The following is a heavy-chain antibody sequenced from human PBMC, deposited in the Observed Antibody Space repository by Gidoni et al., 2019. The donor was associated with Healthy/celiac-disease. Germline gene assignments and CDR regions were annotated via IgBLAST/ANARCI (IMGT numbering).Heavy chain of an antibody. D-gene: IGHD6-19*01. Sequence: QVQLVQSGAEVKKPGASVTVSCKASGYTFTSYGISWVRQAPGQGLEWLGWISAYNGNTNYAQKLQGRVTMTTETSTRTAYLGLRSLRSDDTAVYYCARFSSGWYGNYWGQGTLVTVSS. CDR1: GYTFTSYG. J-gene: IGHJ4*02. CDR3: ARFSSGWYGNY. V-gene: IGHV1-18*01. CDR2: ISAYNGNT.